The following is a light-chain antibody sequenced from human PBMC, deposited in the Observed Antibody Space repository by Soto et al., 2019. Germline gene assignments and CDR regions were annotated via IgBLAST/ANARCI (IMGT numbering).Light chain of an antibody. V-gene: IGKV3-20*01. CDR3: QQYVTEPWT. Sequence: EIVLTQSPGTLSLSPGDRATLSCRASQSVRSSLAWYQQKPGQAPRLLIHGASSRATGIPDRFSGSGSGTDFTLTIRSLEPEDFSVSSCQQYVTEPWTFGQGTKVEIK. CDR1: QSVRSS. J-gene: IGKJ1*01. CDR2: GAS.